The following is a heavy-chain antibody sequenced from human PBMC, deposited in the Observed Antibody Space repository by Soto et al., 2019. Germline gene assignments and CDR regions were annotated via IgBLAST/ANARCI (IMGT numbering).Heavy chain of an antibody. CDR1: GFTFSSYA. CDR2: ISGSGGST. J-gene: IGHJ6*02. CDR3: AKGRGYCSSTSCYHYYYYGMDV. Sequence: GGSLRLSCAASGFTFSSYAMSWVRQAPGKGLEWVSAISGSGGSTYYADSVKGRFTISRDNSKNTLYLQMNSLRAEDTAVYYCAKGRGYCSSTSCYHYYYYGMDVWGQGTTVTVSS. D-gene: IGHD2-2*01. V-gene: IGHV3-23*01.